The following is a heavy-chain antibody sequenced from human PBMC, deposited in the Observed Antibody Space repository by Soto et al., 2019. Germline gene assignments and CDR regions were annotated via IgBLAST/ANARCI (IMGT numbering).Heavy chain of an antibody. Sequence: QVQLQESGPGLVKSSETLSLTCTVSGGSVSSEPYYWNWIRQPPGKGLEWIGYFYYTGSTNYNPSLESRLTMSVDMSKNHFSLKLSSVTAADTAVYYCAGGTDGKKVAYWGQGTLVTVSS. V-gene: IGHV4-61*03. CDR3: AGGTDGKKVAY. J-gene: IGHJ4*02. CDR2: FYYTGST. CDR1: GGSVSSEPYY. D-gene: IGHD5-12*01.